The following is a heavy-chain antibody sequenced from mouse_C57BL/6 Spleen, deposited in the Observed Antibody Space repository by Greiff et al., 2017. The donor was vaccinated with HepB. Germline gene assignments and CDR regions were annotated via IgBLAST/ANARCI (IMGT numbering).Heavy chain of an antibody. D-gene: IGHD1-1*01. V-gene: IGHV3-8*01. CDR3: ARLRHYYGSSYVGYFDV. J-gene: IGHJ1*03. CDR1: GYSITSDY. CDR2: ISYSGST. Sequence: EVQGVESGPGLAKPSQTLSLTCSVTGYSITSDYWNWIRKFPGNKLEYMGYISYSGSTYYNPYLKSRISITRDTSKNQYYLQLNSVTTEDTATYYCARLRHYYGSSYVGYFDVWGTGTTVTVSS.